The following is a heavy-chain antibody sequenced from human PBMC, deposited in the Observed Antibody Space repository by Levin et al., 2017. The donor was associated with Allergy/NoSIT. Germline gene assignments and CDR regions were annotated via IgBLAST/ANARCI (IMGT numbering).Heavy chain of an antibody. D-gene: IGHD3-22*01. Sequence: LSLPCAASGFTFRTYTINWVRQAPGKGLVWVSSISSSSDYIYYADSVKGRFTISRDNAKDSLYLQMNSLRAEDTAVYYCARARYYDTSGYYYFDYWGQGTLVTVSS. CDR3: ARARYYDTSGYYYFDY. J-gene: IGHJ4*02. CDR2: ISSSSDYI. CDR1: GFTFRTYT. V-gene: IGHV3-21*01.